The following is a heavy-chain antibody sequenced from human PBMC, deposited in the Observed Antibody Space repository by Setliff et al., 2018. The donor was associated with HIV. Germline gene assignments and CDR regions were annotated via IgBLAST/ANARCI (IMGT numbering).Heavy chain of an antibody. V-gene: IGHV4-61*10. D-gene: IGHD3-3*01. CDR2: IYYSGST. J-gene: IGHJ6*03. CDR3: ARSPPTTFWSGYTYYYYMDV. Sequence: SETLSLTCTVSGGSISSGSYYWSWIRQPAGKGLEWIGHIYYSGSTNYNPSLKSRVTISVDTSKNQFSLKLNSVTAADTAVYYCARSPPTTFWSGYTYYYYMDVWGKGTTVTVSS. CDR1: GGSISSGSYY.